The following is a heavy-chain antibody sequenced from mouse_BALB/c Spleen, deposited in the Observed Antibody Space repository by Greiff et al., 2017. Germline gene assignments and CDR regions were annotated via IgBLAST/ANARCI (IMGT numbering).Heavy chain of an antibody. CDR2: IDPENGNT. V-gene: IGHV14-1*02. Sequence: EVQVVESGAELVRPGALVKLSCKASGFNIKDYYMHWVKQRPEQGLEWIGWIDPENGNTKYDPKFQGKASITADTSSNTAYLQLSSLTAEDTAVYYCASGPDAWIADWGQGTLVTVSA. CDR1: GFNIKDYY. D-gene: IGHD2-3*01. J-gene: IGHJ3*01. CDR3: ASGPDAWIAD.